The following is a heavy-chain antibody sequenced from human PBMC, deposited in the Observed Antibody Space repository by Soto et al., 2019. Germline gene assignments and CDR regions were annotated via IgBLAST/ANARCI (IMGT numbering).Heavy chain of an antibody. CDR1: GFTFSSYA. V-gene: IGHV3-30-3*01. Sequence: ESGGGVVQPGRSLRLSCAASGFTFSSYAMHWVRQAPGKGLEWVAVISYDGSNKYYADSVKGRFTISRDNSKNTLYLQMNSLRAEDTAVYYCARAPGAFDYWGQGTLVTVSS. D-gene: IGHD3-10*01. J-gene: IGHJ4*02. CDR3: ARAPGAFDY. CDR2: ISYDGSNK.